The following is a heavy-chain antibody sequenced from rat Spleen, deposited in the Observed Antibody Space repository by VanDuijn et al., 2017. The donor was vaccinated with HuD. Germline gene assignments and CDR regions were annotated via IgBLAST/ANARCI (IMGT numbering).Heavy chain of an antibody. CDR1: GFTFSNYG. CDR3: TTDEYTTGSFAY. J-gene: IGHJ3*01. V-gene: IGHV5-27*01. CDR2: ISTSGRST. D-gene: IGHD1-6*01. Sequence: EVELVESGGGLVQPGRSMKLSCAASGFTFSNYGMAWVRQAPTKGLEWVASISTSGRSTYYRDSVKGRFTFSRDNAKSTLDLQRDSLRSEDTATYYCTTDEYTTGSFAYWGQGTLVTVSS.